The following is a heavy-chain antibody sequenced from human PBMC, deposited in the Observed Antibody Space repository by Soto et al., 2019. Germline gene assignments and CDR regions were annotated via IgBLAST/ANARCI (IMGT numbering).Heavy chain of an antibody. J-gene: IGHJ4*02. CDR1: AFIFSDHS. CDR2: IGDTGTFI. D-gene: IGHD4-4*01. Sequence: EVQLVESGGGLVKPGGSLRLSCVGSAFIFSDHSMNWVRQAPGKGREWVTSIGDTGTFIDYADSVKGRFTISRDNAKNSRFLQMDRLRSEDTAVYYCARERRYLRRGYSDYWGQGTLVPVSS. CDR3: ARERRYLRRGYSDY. V-gene: IGHV3-21*01.